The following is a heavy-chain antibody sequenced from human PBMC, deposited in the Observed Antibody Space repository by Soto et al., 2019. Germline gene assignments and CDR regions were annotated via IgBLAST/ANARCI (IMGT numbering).Heavy chain of an antibody. CDR2: IKQDGSEQ. V-gene: IGHV3-7*01. Sequence: GGSLRLSCAASGFTFSGYWMSWVRQAPGKGLEWVANIKQDGSEQFYADSVKGRFTISRDNSKNTLYLQMNSLRAEDTAVYYCARDLVPFWSGYWVKDYYGMDVWGQGTTVTVSS. J-gene: IGHJ6*02. CDR1: GFTFSGYW. CDR3: ARDLVPFWSGYWVKDYYGMDV. D-gene: IGHD3-3*01.